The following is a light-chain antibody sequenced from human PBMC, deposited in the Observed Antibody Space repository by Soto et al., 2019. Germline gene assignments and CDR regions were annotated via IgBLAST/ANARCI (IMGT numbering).Light chain of an antibody. CDR3: QQSYNTPRK. CDR2: AAS. Sequence: IQMTQSPSSLSASVGDRVTITCRASQSISSYLNWYQQKPGRAPNLLIYAASSLQSGVPSRFGGSGSGTDFTLTINSLLPEDFATYYCQQSYNTPRKFGQGTRWIS. J-gene: IGKJ1*01. V-gene: IGKV1-39*01. CDR1: QSISSY.